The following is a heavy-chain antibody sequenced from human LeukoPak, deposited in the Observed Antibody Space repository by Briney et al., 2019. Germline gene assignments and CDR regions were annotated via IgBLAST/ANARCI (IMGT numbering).Heavy chain of an antibody. CDR3: AREDWQQLVTDY. J-gene: IGHJ4*02. V-gene: IGHV4-39*07. CDR2: IYYMGST. D-gene: IGHD6-13*01. CDR1: GGSISSTSYY. Sequence: SETLSLTCTVSGGSISSTSYYWGWVRQPPGKGLEWIVSIYYMGSTFYSPSLKSRVTISVDKSKNQFSLKLSSVTAADTAVYYCAREDWQQLVTDYWGQGTPVTVSS.